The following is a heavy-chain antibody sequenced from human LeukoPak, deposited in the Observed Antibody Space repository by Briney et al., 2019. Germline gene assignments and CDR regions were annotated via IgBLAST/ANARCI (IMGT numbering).Heavy chain of an antibody. Sequence: GFLRLPCAGSGFTFCGSAMSWVRPAPREGLEWVSLISYSGANSYYTDSVRGRFTISRHNSKDTLFLQMNSLRAEDTAIYYCARDMQLSTWGLGTMVTVSS. CDR2: ISYSGANS. J-gene: IGHJ3*01. V-gene: IGHV3-23*01. D-gene: IGHD3-16*02. CDR3: ARDMQLST. CDR1: GFTFCGSA.